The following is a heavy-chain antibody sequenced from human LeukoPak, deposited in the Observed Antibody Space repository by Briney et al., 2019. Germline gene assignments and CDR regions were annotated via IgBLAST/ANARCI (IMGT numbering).Heavy chain of an antibody. Sequence: SETLSLTCTVSGGSISSGGYYWSWIRQPPGKGLEWIGYIYHSGSTYYNPSLKSRVTISVDRSKNQFSLKLSSVTAADTAVYYCARGVIAAAIFWFDPWGQGTLVTVS. J-gene: IGHJ5*02. CDR1: GGSISSGGYY. CDR2: IYHSGST. CDR3: ARGVIAAAIFWFDP. D-gene: IGHD6-13*01. V-gene: IGHV4-30-2*01.